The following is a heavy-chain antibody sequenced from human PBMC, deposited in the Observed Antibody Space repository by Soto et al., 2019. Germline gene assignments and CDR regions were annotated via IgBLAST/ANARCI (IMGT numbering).Heavy chain of an antibody. CDR1: GYTFTSYG. CDR3: ARRRGYSYGLDY. CDR2: ISAYNGNT. J-gene: IGHJ4*02. D-gene: IGHD5-18*01. V-gene: IGHV1-18*01. Sequence: QVQLVQSVAEVKKPGASVKVSCTASGYTFTSYGISWVRQAPGQGLEWMGWISAYNGNTNYAQKLQGRVTMTTDPATSTAYMELRILRSDDTAVYYCARRRGYSYGLDYWGQGTLVTVSS.